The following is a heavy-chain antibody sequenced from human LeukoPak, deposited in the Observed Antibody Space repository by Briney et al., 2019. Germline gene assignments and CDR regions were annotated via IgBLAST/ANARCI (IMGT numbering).Heavy chain of an antibody. D-gene: IGHD6-19*01. CDR3: ARDLTTFTRGWYYFDY. J-gene: IGHJ4*02. V-gene: IGHV4-4*07. CDR2: IYTSGST. CDR1: GGSISSYY. Sequence: SETLSLTCTVSGGSISSYYWSWIRQPAGKGLERIGRIYTSGSTNYNPSLKSRVTISVDKSKNQFSLKLSSVTAADTAVYYCARDLTTFTRGWYYFDYWGQGTLVTVSS.